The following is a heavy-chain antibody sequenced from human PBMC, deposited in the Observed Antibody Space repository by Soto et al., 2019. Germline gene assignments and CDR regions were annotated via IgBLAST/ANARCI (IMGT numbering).Heavy chain of an antibody. J-gene: IGHJ4*02. CDR3: ARSLTVTRFDQ. CDR1: GGSMNNNY. V-gene: IGHV4-59*01. D-gene: IGHD4-17*01. CDR2: VFYTWTT. Sequence: QVHLQESVPGLVKPSETLSLFCNVSGGSMNNNYWNWIRQAPGKGLEWIGYVFYTWTTNYNSSLKIRVTISVDTSNKQFFLSLSSVTAADTAVYYCARSLTVTRFDQWGQGTRVTV.